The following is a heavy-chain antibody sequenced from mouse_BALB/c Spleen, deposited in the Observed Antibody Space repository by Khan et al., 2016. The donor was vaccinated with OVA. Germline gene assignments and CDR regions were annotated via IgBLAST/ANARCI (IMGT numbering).Heavy chain of an antibody. V-gene: IGHV5-9-1*01. CDR1: GFTFSSYA. J-gene: IGHJ2*01. Sequence: EVKLMESGGGLVKPGGSLKLSCAASGFTFSSYAMSWVRQTPEKRLEWVATISSGGSYTYYPDIMKGRFTISRDNAKNTLYLQMSSLRSEDTAMYYCARRGIYRYDERENYFDYWGQGTTLTVSS. CDR3: ARRGIYRYDERENYFDY. D-gene: IGHD2-14*01. CDR2: ISSGGSYT.